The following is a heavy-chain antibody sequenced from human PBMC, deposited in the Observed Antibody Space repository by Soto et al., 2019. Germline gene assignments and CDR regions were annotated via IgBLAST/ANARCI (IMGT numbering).Heavy chain of an antibody. CDR1: GYTFTGYY. Sequence: QVQLVQSGAEVKKPGASVKVSCKASGYTFTGYYMHWVRQAPGQGLEWMGWINPNSGGTNYAQKLQGWVTMTRDTSISTAYMELSRLRSDDTAVYYCAREGVVRAYGMDVWGQGTTVTVSS. V-gene: IGHV1-2*04. CDR3: AREGVVRAYGMDV. CDR2: INPNSGGT. J-gene: IGHJ6*02. D-gene: IGHD3-10*01.